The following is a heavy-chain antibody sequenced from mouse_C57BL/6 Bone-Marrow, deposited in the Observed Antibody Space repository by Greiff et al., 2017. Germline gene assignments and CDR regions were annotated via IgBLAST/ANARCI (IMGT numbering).Heavy chain of an antibody. CDR3: ACIYSRVFFAY. D-gene: IGHD1-1*01. V-gene: IGHV1-63*01. CDR2: IYPGGGYT. J-gene: IGHJ3*01. CDR1: GYTFTNYW. Sequence: QVQLQQSGAELVRPGTSVKMSCKASGYTFTNYWIGWAKQRPGHGLEWIGDIYPGGGYTNYNEKFKGKATLTAAKSSSTAYLQFSSLTSEDSAIYYCACIYSRVFFAYWGQGTLVTVSA.